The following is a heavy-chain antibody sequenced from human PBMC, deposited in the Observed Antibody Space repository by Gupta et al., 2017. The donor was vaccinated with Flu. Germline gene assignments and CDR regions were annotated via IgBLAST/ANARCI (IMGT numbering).Heavy chain of an antibody. CDR2: ISYGGSKK. J-gene: IGHJ6*03. CDR1: GFTFSSYA. D-gene: IGHD2-8*01. V-gene: IGHV3-30*03. CDR3: ARVLMMYASDMDV. Sequence: QVQLVESGGGVVHPGRSLRLSCAASGFTFSSYAMHWVRQAPGKGLEWVAEISYGGSKKKYVDSVKGRFTTARDNSKSKLYLQMSSLRTEDTAVYYGARVLMMYASDMDVWGEGTKVSVSS.